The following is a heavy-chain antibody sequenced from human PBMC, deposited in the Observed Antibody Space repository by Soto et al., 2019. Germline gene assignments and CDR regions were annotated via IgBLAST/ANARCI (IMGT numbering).Heavy chain of an antibody. Sequence: ASVKVSCKASGNTFASHGFSWVRQAPGQGLEWMGWISGFNGQTNYALKFQGRVTLTTDTSTSTAYMELRSLRSDDTAVYFCARVEPRGVAVVRNYWGQGTLVTVSS. CDR3: ARVEPRGVAVVRNY. CDR1: GNTFASHG. CDR2: ISGFNGQT. V-gene: IGHV1-18*01. D-gene: IGHD6-19*01. J-gene: IGHJ4*02.